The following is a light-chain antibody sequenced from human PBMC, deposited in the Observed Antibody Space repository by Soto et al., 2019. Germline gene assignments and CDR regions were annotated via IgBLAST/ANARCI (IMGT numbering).Light chain of an antibody. Sequence: QSALTQPASVSGSPAQSITISCTGTSSDVGAYNYVSWYQQHPGKAPKLMIYEVSNRPSWVSNRFSGSKSGNTASLTISGLQAEDEADYYCRSYTSSSTLYVFGTGTKLTVL. V-gene: IGLV2-14*01. CDR2: EVS. CDR1: SSDVGAYNY. J-gene: IGLJ1*01. CDR3: RSYTSSSTLYV.